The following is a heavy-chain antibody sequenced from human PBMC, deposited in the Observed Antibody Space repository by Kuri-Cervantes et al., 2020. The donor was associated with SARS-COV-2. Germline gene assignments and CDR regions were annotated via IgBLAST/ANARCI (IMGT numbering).Heavy chain of an antibody. CDR1: GFSISDRAYW. CDR3: VREKGGWLQGDY. D-gene: IGHD5-24*01. V-gene: IGHV3-7*01. CDR2: IEHDGSER. Sequence: GESLKISCTASGFSISDRAYWMTWVRQTPGKGLEWVANIEHDGSERFYVDSVKGRFTISRDNAKNSLYLQMDSLRAEDTAVYYCVREKGGWLQGDYWGQGTLVTVSS. J-gene: IGHJ4*02.